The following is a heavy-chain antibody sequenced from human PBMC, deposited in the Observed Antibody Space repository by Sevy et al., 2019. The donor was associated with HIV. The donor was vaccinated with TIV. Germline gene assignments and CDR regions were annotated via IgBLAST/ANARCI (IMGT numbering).Heavy chain of an antibody. V-gene: IGHV3-23*01. CDR3: AKGGRSYGDSYFDH. CDR2: ISGSGNSA. D-gene: IGHD5-18*01. J-gene: IGHJ4*02. CDR1: GFTFSISA. Sequence: GGSLRLSCAASGFTFSISAMTWVRQAPGKGLEWVSVISGSGNSAYYADSVKGRFTISRDNSKNTLSLQMNSLRAEDTAVYYCAKGGRSYGDSYFDHWGQETLVTVSS.